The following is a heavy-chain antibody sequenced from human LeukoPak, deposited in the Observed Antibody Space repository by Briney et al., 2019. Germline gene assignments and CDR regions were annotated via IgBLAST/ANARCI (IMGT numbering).Heavy chain of an antibody. CDR1: GFTFSSYG. CDR2: IRYDGSNK. Sequence: GGSLRPSCAASGFTFSSYGMHWVRQAPGKGLEWVAFIRYDGSNKYYADSVKGRFTISRDNSKNTLYLQMNSLRAEDTAVYYCAKDPFLYYYGPGSYPDYWGQGTLVTVSS. V-gene: IGHV3-30*02. D-gene: IGHD3-10*01. J-gene: IGHJ4*02. CDR3: AKDPFLYYYGPGSYPDY.